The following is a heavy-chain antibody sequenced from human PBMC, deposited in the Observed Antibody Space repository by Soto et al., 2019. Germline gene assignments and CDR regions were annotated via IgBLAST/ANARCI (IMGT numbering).Heavy chain of an antibody. V-gene: IGHV1-18*04. CDR2: ISAYNGNT. J-gene: IGHJ6*02. CDR1: GYTFTSYG. CDR3: ARGGGSSSSTGDYYYYYDMDV. Sequence: ASVKVSCKASGYTFTSYGISWVRQAPGQGLEWMGWISAYNGNTNYAQKLQGRVTMTTDTSTSTAYMELRSLRSDDTAVYYCARGGGSSSSTGDYYYYYDMDVWGQGTTVTVSS. D-gene: IGHD6-6*01.